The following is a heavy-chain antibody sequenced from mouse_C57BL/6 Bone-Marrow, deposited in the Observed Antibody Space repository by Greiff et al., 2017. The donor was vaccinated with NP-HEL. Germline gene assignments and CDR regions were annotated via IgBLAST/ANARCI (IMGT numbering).Heavy chain of an antibody. J-gene: IGHJ2*01. V-gene: IGHV2-5*01. CDR2: IWRGGGT. CDR3: AKGGGFDY. CDR1: GFSLTSYG. Sequence: VMLVESGPGLVQPSQSLSITCTVSGFSLTSYGVHWVRQSPGKGLEWLGVIWRGGGTDYNAAFMSSLSITKDNSKRQVFFKMTSLPADDSAIYYSAKGGGFDYWGQGTTLTVSS.